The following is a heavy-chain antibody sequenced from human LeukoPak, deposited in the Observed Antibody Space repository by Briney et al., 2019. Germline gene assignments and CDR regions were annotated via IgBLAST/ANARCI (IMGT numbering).Heavy chain of an antibody. CDR1: GVSISSYY. CDR2: IHTSGST. V-gene: IGHV4-4*07. Sequence: SETLSLTCNVSGVSISSYYWSWIRQPAGKGLEWIGRIHTSGSTNCNPSLKSRVTMSADTSKNQFSLKLSSVTAADTAVYYCARDQYYYDSSGYLTFDYWGQGTLVTVSS. J-gene: IGHJ4*02. CDR3: ARDQYYYDSSGYLTFDY. D-gene: IGHD3-22*01.